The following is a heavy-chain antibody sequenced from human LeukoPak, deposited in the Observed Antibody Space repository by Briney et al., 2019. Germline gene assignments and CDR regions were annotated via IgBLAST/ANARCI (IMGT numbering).Heavy chain of an antibody. Sequence: GGSLRLSCTASGFTFGDYAMSWVRQAPGKGLEWVGFIRSKAYGGTTEYAASVKGRFTISRDDSKSIAYLQMNSLKTEDTAVYYCANLGRRDGCNYAGYWGQGTLVTVSS. D-gene: IGHD5-24*01. V-gene: IGHV3-49*04. CDR3: ANLGRRDGCNYAGY. J-gene: IGHJ4*02. CDR1: GFTFGDYA. CDR2: IRSKAYGGTT.